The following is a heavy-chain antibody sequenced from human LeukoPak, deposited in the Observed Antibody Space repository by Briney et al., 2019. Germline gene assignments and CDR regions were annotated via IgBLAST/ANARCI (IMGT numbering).Heavy chain of an antibody. Sequence: ASVKVSCKASGYTFTSYGISWVRQAPGQGLEWMGWISAYNGNTNYAQKLQGRVTMTTDTSTSTAYMELRSLRSEDTAVYYCAVDGYNSLGWYFDLWGRGTLVTVSS. CDR2: ISAYNGNT. V-gene: IGHV1-18*01. CDR3: AVDGYNSLGWYFDL. D-gene: IGHD5-24*01. CDR1: GYTFTSYG. J-gene: IGHJ2*01.